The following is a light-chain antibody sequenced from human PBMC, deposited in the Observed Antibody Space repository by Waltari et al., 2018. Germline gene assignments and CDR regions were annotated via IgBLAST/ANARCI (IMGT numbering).Light chain of an antibody. V-gene: IGLV3-1*01. CDR1: KLGDKY. CDR3: QAWDSSTAFYV. CDR2: QDS. Sequence: SYELTQPPSVSVSPGQTASITCSGDKLGDKYACWYQQKPGQSPVLVIYQDSKRPSGIPEPFSGSNAGNTATLTISGTQAMDEADYYCQAWDSSTAFYVFGTGTKVTVL. J-gene: IGLJ1*01.